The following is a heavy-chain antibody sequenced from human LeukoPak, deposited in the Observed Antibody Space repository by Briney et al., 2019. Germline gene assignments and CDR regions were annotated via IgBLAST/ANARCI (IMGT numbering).Heavy chain of an antibody. CDR1: GYIFSTFP. D-gene: IGHD3-22*01. CDR2: INTNTGSP. J-gene: IGHJ4*02. CDR3: VRGIDTTGCFNY. V-gene: IGHV7-4-1*02. Sequence: GASVKVSCKASGYIFSTFPINWVRQAPGQGLEWMGWINTNTGSPTYAQGLTGRFVFSLDTSVSTAFLQINSLKTEDTALYYCVRGIDTTGCFNYWGQGTLVTVSS.